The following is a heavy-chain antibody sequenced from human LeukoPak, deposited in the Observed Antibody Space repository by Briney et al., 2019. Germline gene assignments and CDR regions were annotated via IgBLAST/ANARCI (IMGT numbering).Heavy chain of an antibody. CDR1: GGSISSYY. V-gene: IGHV4-59*01. D-gene: IGHD3-10*01. CDR2: IYYSEST. CDR3: ASISGSGSYYLDY. J-gene: IGHJ4*02. Sequence: SETLSLTCTVSGGSISSYYWSWIRQPPGKGLEWIGYIYYSESTNYNPSLKSRVTISVDTSKNQFSLKLSSVTAADTAVYYCASISGSGSYYLDYWGQGTLVTVSS.